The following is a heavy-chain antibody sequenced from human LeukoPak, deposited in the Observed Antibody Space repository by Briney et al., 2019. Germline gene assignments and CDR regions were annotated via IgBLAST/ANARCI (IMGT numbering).Heavy chain of an antibody. D-gene: IGHD2-2*01. CDR1: GYNFTNYW. CDR3: ARQGLLGYCSSPSCFPSFDY. V-gene: IGHV5-51*01. Sequence: GESLKISCKGSGYNFTNYWIAWVRQMPGKGLEWMGIIYPGDSDTRYSPSFQGQVTISTDKSISTAYLQWSSLKGSDTAIYYCARQGLLGYCSSPSCFPSFDYWGQGTLVTVSS. J-gene: IGHJ4*02. CDR2: IYPGDSDT.